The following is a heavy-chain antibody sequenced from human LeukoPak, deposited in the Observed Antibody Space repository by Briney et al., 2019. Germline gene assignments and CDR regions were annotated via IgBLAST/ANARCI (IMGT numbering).Heavy chain of an antibody. V-gene: IGHV4-59*08. Sequence: PSETLSLTCTVSGGSISSYYWSWIRQPRGKGLEWIGYIYYSGSTNYNPSLKSRVTISVDTSKNQFSLKLSSVTAADTAVYYCARRRIGPIDYWGQGTLVTVSS. CDR1: GGSISSYY. CDR2: IYYSGST. J-gene: IGHJ4*02. D-gene: IGHD3-16*01. CDR3: ARRRIGPIDY.